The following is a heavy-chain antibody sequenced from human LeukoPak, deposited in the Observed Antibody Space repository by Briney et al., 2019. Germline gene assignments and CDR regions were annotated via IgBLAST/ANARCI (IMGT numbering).Heavy chain of an antibody. D-gene: IGHD6-25*01. CDR2: IKQDGSEK. J-gene: IGHJ3*02. V-gene: IGHV3-7*01. CDR1: GFTFSAYW. CDR3: ASEGRGGFDI. Sequence: PGGSLRLSCAASGFTFSAYWMSWIRQAPGKGLEWVANIKQDGSEKDYVGSVKGRFTISRDNAKNSVYLQMNSVRAEDTAVYYCASEGRGGFDIWGQGTMVTVSS.